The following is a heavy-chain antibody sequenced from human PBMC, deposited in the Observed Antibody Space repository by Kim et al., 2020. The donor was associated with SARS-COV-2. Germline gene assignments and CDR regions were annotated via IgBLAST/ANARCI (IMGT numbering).Heavy chain of an antibody. V-gene: IGHV1-69*13. D-gene: IGHD3-3*01. Sequence: SVKVSCKASGGTFSSYAISWVRQAPGQGLEWMGGIIPIFGTANYAQKFQGRVTITADESTSTAYMELSSLRSEDTAVYYCAKAMRFGVVILSLGMDVWGQGTTVTVSS. CDR1: GGTFSSYA. J-gene: IGHJ6*02. CDR3: AKAMRFGVVILSLGMDV. CDR2: IIPIFGTA.